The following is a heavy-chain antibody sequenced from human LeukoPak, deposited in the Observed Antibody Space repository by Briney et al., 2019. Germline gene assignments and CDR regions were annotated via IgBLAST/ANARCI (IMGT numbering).Heavy chain of an antibody. D-gene: IGHD2-2*01. CDR2: FDPEDGET. J-gene: IGHJ4*02. V-gene: IGHV1-24*01. CDR1: GYTLTELS. Sequence: GASVKVSCKVSGYTLTELSMHWVRQAPGKGLEWMGSFDPEDGETIYAQKFQGRVTMTEDTSTDTAYMELSSLRCEDTAIYYCATDLTCSSTSCYVDYWGQGTLVTVSS. CDR3: ATDLTCSSTSCYVDY.